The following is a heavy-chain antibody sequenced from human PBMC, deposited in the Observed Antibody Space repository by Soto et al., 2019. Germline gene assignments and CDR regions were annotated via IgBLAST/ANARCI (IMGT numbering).Heavy chain of an antibody. V-gene: IGHV3-30-3*01. D-gene: IGHD1-20*01. CDR3: ARDRYKVGGLGDY. CDR1: GFTFSSYA. J-gene: IGHJ4*02. CDR2: ISYDGSNK. Sequence: ESGGGVVQPGRSLRLSCAASGFTFSSYAMHWVRQAPGKGLEWVAVISYDGSNKYYADSVKGRFTISRDNSKNTLYLQMNSLRAEDTAVYYCARDRYKVGGLGDYWGQGTLVTVSS.